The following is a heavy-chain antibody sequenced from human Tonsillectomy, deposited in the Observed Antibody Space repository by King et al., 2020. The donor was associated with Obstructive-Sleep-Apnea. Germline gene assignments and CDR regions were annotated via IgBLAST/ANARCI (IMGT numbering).Heavy chain of an antibody. D-gene: IGHD2-21*02. CDR1: GFTFSSYG. J-gene: IGHJ4*02. CDR2: ISYDGSTK. CDR3: AKDGDAYCGGDCYLDY. Sequence: VQLVESGGGVVQPGRSLRLSCAASGFTFSSYGRHWVRQAPGKGLEWVALISYDGSTKYCADSVKGRFTISRDNSKNTLYLQMNSLRAEDTAVYYCAKDGDAYCGGDCYLDYWGQGTLVTVSS. V-gene: IGHV3-30*18.